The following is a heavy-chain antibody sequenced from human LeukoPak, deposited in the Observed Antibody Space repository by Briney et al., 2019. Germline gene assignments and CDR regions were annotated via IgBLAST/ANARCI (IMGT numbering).Heavy chain of an antibody. CDR3: TRNVYWRFDY. CDR2: IGTAGDT. D-gene: IGHD1-26*01. CDR1: GFAFSSYD. J-gene: IGHJ4*02. V-gene: IGHV3-13*04. Sequence: GGSLRLSCAASGFAFSSYDMHWVRHATGKGLEWVSAIGTAGDTYYPGSVKGRFTISRDNAKNSLYLHMNSLRAEDTAVYYCTRNVYWRFDYWGQGTLVSVSS.